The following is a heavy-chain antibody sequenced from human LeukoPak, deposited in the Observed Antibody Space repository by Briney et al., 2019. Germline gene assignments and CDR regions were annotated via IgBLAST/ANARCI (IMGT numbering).Heavy chain of an antibody. Sequence: ASVKVSCKASGGTFSSNTISWLRQAPGQGLEWMGRIIPILGIANYAQKFQGRVTITADKSTSTAYMELSSLRSEDTAVYYCAREEANHYDFWSGYYDYWGQGTLVTVSS. J-gene: IGHJ4*02. D-gene: IGHD3-3*01. CDR1: GGTFSSNT. CDR2: IIPILGIA. V-gene: IGHV1-69*04. CDR3: AREEANHYDFWSGYYDY.